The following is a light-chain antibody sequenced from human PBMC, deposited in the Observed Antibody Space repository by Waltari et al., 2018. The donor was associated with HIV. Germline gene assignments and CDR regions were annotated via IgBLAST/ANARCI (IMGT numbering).Light chain of an antibody. CDR1: RGALGNYNL. V-gene: IGLV2-23*01. CDR3: CSYGGSSNWL. J-gene: IGLJ2*01. Sequence: ALTQPASVSGSLGQSTTIPCAGTRGALGNYNLSSWYQQHPGKAPKLIIYEGIKRPSGVSNRISGSKSANTASLTISGLQAEDEADYYCCSYGGSSNWLFGGGTKLTVL. CDR2: EGI.